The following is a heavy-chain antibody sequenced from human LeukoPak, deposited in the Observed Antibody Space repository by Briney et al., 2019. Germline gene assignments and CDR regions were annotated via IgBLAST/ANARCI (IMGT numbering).Heavy chain of an antibody. D-gene: IGHD2-2*01. V-gene: IGHV4-30-2*01. CDR1: GGSISSGGYS. J-gene: IGHJ5*02. CDR3: ARGTYCSSTSCYGFDWFDP. Sequence: SQTLSLTCAVSGGSISSGGYSWSWIRQPPGKGLEWIGYIYHSGSTYYNPSLKSRVTISVDRSKNQFSLKLSSVTAADTAVYYCARGTYCSSTSCYGFDWFDPWGQGTPVTVSS. CDR2: IYHSGST.